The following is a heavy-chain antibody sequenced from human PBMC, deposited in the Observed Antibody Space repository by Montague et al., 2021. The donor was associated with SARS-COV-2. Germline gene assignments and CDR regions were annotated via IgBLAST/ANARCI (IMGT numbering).Heavy chain of an antibody. Sequence: SLRLSCAASGFIFSRYCMSWVRQAPGKGLEWVANIKQDGSEKFYVDSVKGRFTISRDNAKNSLFLQINSLRAEDTVVYYCARVSGVWFGELPRDYFYGMDVWGQGSTVTVSS. V-gene: IGHV3-7*01. CDR3: ARVSGVWFGELPRDYFYGMDV. J-gene: IGHJ6*02. CDR1: GFIFSRYC. CDR2: IKQDGSEK. D-gene: IGHD3-10*01.